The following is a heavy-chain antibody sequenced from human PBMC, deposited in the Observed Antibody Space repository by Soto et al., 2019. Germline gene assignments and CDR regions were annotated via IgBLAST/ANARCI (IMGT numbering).Heavy chain of an antibody. CDR1: GVTFSSYA. J-gene: IGHJ4*02. Sequence: GGSLRLSCAASGVTFSSYAMSWVRQAPGKGLEWVSLIDASGGYTYYADSVKGRFTISRDNSRNTLYLQMNSLRAEDTAVYYCAKDPKAGPPYYFDYWGQGSLVTVSS. V-gene: IGHV3-23*01. D-gene: IGHD6-13*01. CDR3: AKDPKAGPPYYFDY. CDR2: IDASGGYT.